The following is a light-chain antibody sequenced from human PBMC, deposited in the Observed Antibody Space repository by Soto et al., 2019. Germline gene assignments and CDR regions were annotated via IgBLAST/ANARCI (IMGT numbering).Light chain of an antibody. V-gene: IGKV1-6*01. J-gene: IGKJ1*01. CDR1: QDIGND. CDR3: LQHYDYPRT. Sequence: GDRVTITCRASQDIGNDVGWYQQKPGRAPKLLIFAASNLQSGVPSRFSGSGSGTDFTLTISSLQPEDFATYSCLQHYDYPRTFGQGTKVEIK. CDR2: AAS.